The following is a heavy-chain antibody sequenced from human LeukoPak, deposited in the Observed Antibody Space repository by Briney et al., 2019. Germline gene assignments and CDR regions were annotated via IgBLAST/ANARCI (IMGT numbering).Heavy chain of an antibody. D-gene: IGHD1-1*01. CDR1: GFTFSSYS. CDR2: ISSSSSYI. V-gene: IGHV3-21*01. J-gene: IGHJ4*02. CDR3: ARGSVNLEY. Sequence: GGSLRLSCAASGFTFSSYSMHWVRQAPGRGLEWVSSISSSSSYIFYADSVKGRFTISRDNAKNTLNLQMNSLRAEDRAVYYCARGSVNLEYWGQGTLVTVSS.